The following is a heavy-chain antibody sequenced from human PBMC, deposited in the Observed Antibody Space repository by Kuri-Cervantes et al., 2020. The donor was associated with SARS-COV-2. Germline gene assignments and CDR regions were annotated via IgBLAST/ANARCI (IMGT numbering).Heavy chain of an antibody. J-gene: IGHJ4*02. Sequence: GESLKISCAASGFTFSSYGMHWVRQAPGKGLEWVAFIWYDGSNKYYADSVKGRFTISRDNFKNTVYLQMNSLRAEDSALYYCAKVGLSFDYWGQGTLVTVSS. CDR3: AKVGLSFDY. V-gene: IGHV3-30*02. D-gene: IGHD2/OR15-2a*01. CDR2: IWYDGSNK. CDR1: GFTFSSYG.